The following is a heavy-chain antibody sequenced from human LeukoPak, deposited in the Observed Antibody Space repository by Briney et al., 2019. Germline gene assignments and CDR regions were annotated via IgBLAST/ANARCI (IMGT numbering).Heavy chain of an antibody. V-gene: IGHV3-21*01. CDR1: GFTLDTYS. CDR3: ARDRPTGRSRGVVVQ. D-gene: IGHD2-15*01. J-gene: IGHJ4*02. Sequence: GASLRLSCAASGFTLDTYSMTWVRQAPGKGREWVSSISSGVTYIYYAESLRGRSTISRDNTKNFLYLQLSTLRVEDTSVYYCARDRPTGRSRGVVVQWGQGTLVTVSS. CDR2: ISSGVTYI.